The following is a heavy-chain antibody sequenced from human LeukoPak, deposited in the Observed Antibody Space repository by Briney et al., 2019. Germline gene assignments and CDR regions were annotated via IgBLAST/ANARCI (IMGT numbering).Heavy chain of an antibody. Sequence: SETLSLTCTVSGYSISSGYYWGWIRQPPGKGREWIGRIYHSGSTYYNPSLKSRVTISVDTSKNRFSLKLSSVTAADTAVYYCARDHCSSTSCYRVEDYWGQGTLVTVSS. D-gene: IGHD2-2*01. J-gene: IGHJ4*02. CDR2: IYHSGST. CDR1: GYSISSGYY. CDR3: ARDHCSSTSCYRVEDY. V-gene: IGHV4-38-2*02.